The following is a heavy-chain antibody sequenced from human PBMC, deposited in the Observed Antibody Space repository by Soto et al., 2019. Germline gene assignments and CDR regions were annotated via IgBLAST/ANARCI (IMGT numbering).Heavy chain of an antibody. D-gene: IGHD3-3*01. V-gene: IGHV3-23*01. J-gene: IGHJ1*01. CDR3: ANGPYDFGSGYYNCY. Sequence: EVQLLESGGGLVQPGGSLRLSCAASGFTFSSYAMSLVRQAPGKGLELVSAISGSGGSTYYADSVKGRFTISRDNSKNTLYLQMNSLRAEDTAVYYCANGPYDFGSGYYNCYWGQGTLVTVSS. CDR1: GFTFSSYA. CDR2: ISGSGGST.